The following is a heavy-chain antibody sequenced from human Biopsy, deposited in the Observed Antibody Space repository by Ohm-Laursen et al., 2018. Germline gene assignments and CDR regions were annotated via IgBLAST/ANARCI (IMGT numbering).Heavy chain of an antibody. Sequence: ASVKVSCKSSGYTFYSYGITWVRQAPGQGPEWMGWITADNTNSAQKFQGRLTMTTDISTSTAYMDLKGLRSDDTAIYYCARAFGGAYYSYAFDLWGQGTLVTVSS. V-gene: IGHV1-18*01. CDR2: ITADNT. CDR3: ARAFGGAYYSYAFDL. J-gene: IGHJ3*01. CDR1: GYTFYSYG. D-gene: IGHD2-21*02.